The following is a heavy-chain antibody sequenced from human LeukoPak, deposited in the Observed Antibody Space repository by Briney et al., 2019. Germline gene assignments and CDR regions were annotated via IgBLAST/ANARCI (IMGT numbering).Heavy chain of an antibody. Sequence: GESLKISCKGSGYSFTSYWIGWVRQMPGKGLEWMGIIYPGDSDTRYSPSFQGHVTISADKSISTAYLQWSSLKASDTAMYYCASGRHYYDSSGYVNYWGQGTLVTVSS. J-gene: IGHJ4*02. CDR3: ASGRHYYDSSGYVNY. D-gene: IGHD3-22*01. V-gene: IGHV5-51*01. CDR1: GYSFTSYW. CDR2: IYPGDSDT.